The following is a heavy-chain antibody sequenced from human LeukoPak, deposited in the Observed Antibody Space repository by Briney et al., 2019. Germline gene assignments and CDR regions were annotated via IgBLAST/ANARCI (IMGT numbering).Heavy chain of an antibody. CDR1: GFTFSSYS. D-gene: IGHD1-7*01. Sequence: PGGSLRLSCAASGFTFSSYSMNWVRQAPGKGLEWVSYISSSSSSTIYYADSVKGRFTISRDNAKNSLYLQMNSLRAEDTAVYYCARDEGWNYGNYMDVWGKGTTVTVSS. CDR2: ISSSSSSTI. CDR3: ARDEGWNYGNYMDV. V-gene: IGHV3-48*04. J-gene: IGHJ6*03.